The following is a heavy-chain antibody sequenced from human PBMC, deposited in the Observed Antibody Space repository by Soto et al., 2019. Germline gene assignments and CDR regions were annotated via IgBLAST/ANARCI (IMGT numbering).Heavy chain of an antibody. CDR1: GFTFSSYW. CDR3: ARSCSSTSCYRGGGRGAFDI. D-gene: IGHD2-2*01. V-gene: IGHV3-74*01. CDR2: INSDGSST. J-gene: IGHJ3*02. Sequence: GGSLRLSCAASGFTFSSYWMHWVRQAPGKGLVWVSRINSDGSSTSYADSVKGRFTISRDNAKNTLYLQMNSLRAEDTAVYYCARSCSSTSCYRGGGRGAFDIWGQGTMVTVSS.